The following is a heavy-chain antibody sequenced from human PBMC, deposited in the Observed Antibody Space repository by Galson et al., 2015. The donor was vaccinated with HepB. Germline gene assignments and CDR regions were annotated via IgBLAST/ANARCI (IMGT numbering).Heavy chain of an antibody. V-gene: IGHV1-24*01. Sequence: SVKVSCKVSGYTLTELSMHWVRQAPGKGLEWMGGFDPEDGETIYAQKFQGRVTMTEDTSTDTAYMELSSLRSEDTAVYYCATGGYSSGWYSNWFDPWGQGTLVTVSS. CDR1: GYTLTELS. J-gene: IGHJ5*02. CDR2: FDPEDGET. CDR3: ATGGYSSGWYSNWFDP. D-gene: IGHD6-19*01.